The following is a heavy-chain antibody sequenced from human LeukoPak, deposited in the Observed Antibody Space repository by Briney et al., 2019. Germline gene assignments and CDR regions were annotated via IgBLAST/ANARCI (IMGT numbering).Heavy chain of an antibody. CDR2: ISYDGSNK. J-gene: IGHJ4*02. CDR3: ASPLYGSSNSWDLEY. D-gene: IGHD2-2*01. CDR1: GFTFSSYA. V-gene: IGHV3-30-3*01. Sequence: GRSLRLSCAASGFTFSSYAMHWVRQAPGKGLEWVAVISYDGSNKYYADSVKGRFTISRDNSKNTLYLQMNSLRAEDTAVYYCASPLYGSSNSWDLEYWGQGTLVTVSS.